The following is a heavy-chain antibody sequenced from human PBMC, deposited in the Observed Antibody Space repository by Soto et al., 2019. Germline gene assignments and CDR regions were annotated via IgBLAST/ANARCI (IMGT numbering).Heavy chain of an antibody. CDR1: GGTFNGYG. V-gene: IGHV1-69*06. CDR3: ARGVSNSGAYYTGPSAYEL. J-gene: IGHJ3*01. D-gene: IGHD3-10*01. CDR2: TVPVFDTS. Sequence: QVQLVQSGAVVKKPGSSVEVSCKASGGTFNGYGISWVRQAPGQGLEWMGGTVPVFDTSKYAPRFQGRVTITADKSTSTAYMDLCSVRSEDTAIYFCARGVSNSGAYYTGPSAYELWGQGTLVIVSS.